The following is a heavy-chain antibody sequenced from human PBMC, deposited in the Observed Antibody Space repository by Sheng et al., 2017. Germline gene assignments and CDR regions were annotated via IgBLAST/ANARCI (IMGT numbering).Heavy chain of an antibody. CDR1: GGSFSGYY. D-gene: IGHD3-3*01. J-gene: IGHJ4*02. CDR3: ARAVRFLEWLQITTNPNFDY. V-gene: IGHV4-34*01. Sequence: QVQLQQWGAGLLKPSETLSLTCAVYGGSFSGYYWSWIRQPPGKGLEWIGEINHSGSTNYNPSLKSRVTISVDTSKNQFSLKLSSVTAADTAVYYCARAVRFLEWLQITTNPNFDYWGQGTLVTVSS. CDR2: INHSGST.